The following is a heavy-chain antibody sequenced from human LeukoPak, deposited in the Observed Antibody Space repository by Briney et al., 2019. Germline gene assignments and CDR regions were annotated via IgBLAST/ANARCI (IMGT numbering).Heavy chain of an antibody. Sequence: PSETLSLTCTVSGGSVSSGSYYWSWIRQPPGKGLEWIGYIYYSGSTNYNPSLKSRVTISVDTSKNQFSLKLSSATAADTAVYYCARDSHDSSGSDYWGQGTLVTVSS. CDR1: GGSVSSGSYY. V-gene: IGHV4-61*01. D-gene: IGHD3-22*01. CDR2: IYYSGST. CDR3: ARDSHDSSGSDY. J-gene: IGHJ4*02.